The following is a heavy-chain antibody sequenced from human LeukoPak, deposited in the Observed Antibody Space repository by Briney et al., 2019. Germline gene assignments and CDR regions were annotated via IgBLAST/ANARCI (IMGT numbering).Heavy chain of an antibody. CDR2: INWNGGNT. Sequence: GGSLRLSCAASGFTFDDYGMSWVRQAPGKGLEWVSGINWNGGNTDFADSVKGRFTISRDNAKNSLYLQMNSLRAEDTALYYCARGFDGNFDYWGQGTLVTVSP. D-gene: IGHD3-9*01. V-gene: IGHV3-20*04. CDR3: ARGFDGNFDY. J-gene: IGHJ4*02. CDR1: GFTFDDYG.